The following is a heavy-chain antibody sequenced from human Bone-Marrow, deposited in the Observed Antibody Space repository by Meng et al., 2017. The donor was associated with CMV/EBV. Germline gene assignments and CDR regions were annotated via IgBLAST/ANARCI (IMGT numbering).Heavy chain of an antibody. CDR3: ARGGRGSGYYNYYYGMDV. Sequence: GGSLRLSCAASGFTFSSYWMSWVRQAPGEGLEWVANIKQDGSEKYYVDSVKGRFTISRDNAKNSLYLQMNSLRAEDTAVYYCARGGRGSGYYNYYYGMDVWGQGTTVTVSS. D-gene: IGHD3-3*01. V-gene: IGHV3-7*01. J-gene: IGHJ6*02. CDR1: GFTFSSYW. CDR2: IKQDGSEK.